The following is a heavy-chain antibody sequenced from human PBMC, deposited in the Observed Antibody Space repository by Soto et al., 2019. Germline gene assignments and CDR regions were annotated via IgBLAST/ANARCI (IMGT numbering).Heavy chain of an antibody. CDR3: AREASRRLLAVGYYYYEGMDV. CDR2: IYYSGST. Sequence: SETLSLTCTVSGGSISSYYWSWIRQPPGKGLEWIGYIYYSGSTNYNPSLKSRVTISVDTSKNQFSLKLSSVTAADTAVYYCAREASRRLLAVGYYYYEGMDVWAQGT. V-gene: IGHV4-59*01. D-gene: IGHD2-15*01. CDR1: GGSISSYY. J-gene: IGHJ6*02.